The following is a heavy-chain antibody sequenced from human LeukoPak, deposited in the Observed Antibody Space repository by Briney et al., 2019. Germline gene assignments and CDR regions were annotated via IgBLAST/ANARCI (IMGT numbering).Heavy chain of an antibody. Sequence: PGGSLRLSRAASGFTFNNYALSWVRQAPGKGLEWVSGILQSGGSTSYADSVKGRFTISRDNSKNTLYLQMNSLRAEDTAVYYCAKWMGYYYYDSINFDYWGQGTLVTVSS. CDR3: AKWMGYYYYDSINFDY. V-gene: IGHV3-23*01. J-gene: IGHJ4*02. CDR1: GFTFNNYA. D-gene: IGHD3-22*01. CDR2: ILQSGGST.